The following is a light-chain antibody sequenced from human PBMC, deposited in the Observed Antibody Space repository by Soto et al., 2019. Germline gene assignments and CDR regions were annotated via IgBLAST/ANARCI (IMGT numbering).Light chain of an antibody. CDR2: GVS. J-gene: IGKJ5*01. CDR3: QQYGSSPLIT. Sequence: EIVLTQSPGTLSLSPGQRATLSCRASQRLSASDIAWYQQKPGQAPKFLIYGVSSRATGIPDRFSGSGSGTDFTLTISRLEPEDLAVYHCQQYGSSPLITFGQVTRLEIK. V-gene: IGKV3-20*01. CDR1: QRLSASD.